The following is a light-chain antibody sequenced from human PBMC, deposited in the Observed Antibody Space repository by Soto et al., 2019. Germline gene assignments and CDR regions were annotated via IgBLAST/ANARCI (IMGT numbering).Light chain of an antibody. CDR2: STD. J-gene: IGLJ2*01. CDR3: LLYYGGAVV. CDR1: TGAVTSDNY. Sequence: QAVVTQEPSLTVSPGGTVTLTCASSTGAVTSDNYANWSQQKPGQAPRALIYSTDTKHSWTPARFSGSLLGGKAALTLSPVQPEDEADYYCLLYYGGAVVFGGGTKLTVL. V-gene: IGLV7-43*01.